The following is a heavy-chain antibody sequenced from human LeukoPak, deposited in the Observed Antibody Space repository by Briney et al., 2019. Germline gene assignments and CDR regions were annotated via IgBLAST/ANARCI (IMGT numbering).Heavy chain of an antibody. CDR3: ARDLSYNSGSYHSNDAFDI. CDR2: ISAYNGNT. V-gene: IGHV1-18*01. Sequence: ASVKVSCKASGYTFTSYGISWVRQAPGQGLEWMGWISAYNGNTNYAQKLQGRVTMTTDTSTSTAYMELRSLRSDDTAVYYYARDLSYNSGSYHSNDAFDIWGQGTMVTVSS. J-gene: IGHJ3*02. CDR1: GYTFTSYG. D-gene: IGHD1-26*01.